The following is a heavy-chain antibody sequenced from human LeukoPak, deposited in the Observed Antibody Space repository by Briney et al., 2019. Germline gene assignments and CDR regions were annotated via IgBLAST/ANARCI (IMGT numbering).Heavy chain of an antibody. V-gene: IGHV1-18*01. CDR1: GYTFGSYG. J-gene: IGHJ4*02. CDR3: ARDTALIITPGGPDF. D-gene: IGHD2-8*02. CDR2: ISAYNGDT. Sequence: GASVKVSCKASGYTFGSYGISWVRQAPGQGLEWVGWISAYNGDTRYAQHLQGRVTLTTDTSTGTAYMELRSPTSDDTALYYCARDTALIITPGGPDFWGRGTLITVSS.